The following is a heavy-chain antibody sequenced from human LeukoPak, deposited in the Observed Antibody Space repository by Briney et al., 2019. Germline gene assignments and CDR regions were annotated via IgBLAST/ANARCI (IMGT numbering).Heavy chain of an antibody. J-gene: IGHJ4*02. V-gene: IGHV1-8*01. CDR1: GYTFTSYD. D-gene: IGHD3-22*01. Sequence: ASVKVSCKASGYTFTSYDINWVRQATGQGLEWMGWMNPNSGNTGYAQKFQGRVTMTRNTSISTAYMELSSLRSEDTAVYYCARYYYYDSSGYYQSYTDYWGRGTLVTVSS. CDR3: ARYYYYDSSGYYQSYTDY. CDR2: MNPNSGNT.